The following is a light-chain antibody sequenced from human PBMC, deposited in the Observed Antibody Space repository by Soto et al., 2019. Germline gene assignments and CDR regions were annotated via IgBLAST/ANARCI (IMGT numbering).Light chain of an antibody. CDR1: QGVSSW. J-gene: IGKJ5*01. V-gene: IGKV1D-12*01. CDR3: QKATSFPIP. Sequence: DIQMTQSPSSVSASVGDRVTITCRASQGVSSWLAWYQQKPGKAPKLLIYAASSLQSGVPSRFSGSGSGKHYTLPATSRQHKDFQTYFFQKATSFPIPFAQGTRLEI. CDR2: AAS.